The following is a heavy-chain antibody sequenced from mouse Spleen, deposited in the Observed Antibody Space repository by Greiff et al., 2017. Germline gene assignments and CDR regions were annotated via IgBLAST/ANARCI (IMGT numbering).Heavy chain of an antibody. D-gene: IGHD2-14*01. J-gene: IGHJ2*01. CDR2: IDPSDSYT. CDR1: GYTFTSYW. V-gene: IGHV1-50*01. Sequence: QVQLKQPGAELVKPGASVKLSCKASGYTFTSYWMQWVKQRPGQGLEWIGEIDPSDSYTNYNQKFKGKATLTVDTSSSTAYMQLSSLTSEDSAVYYCARTGYRYGDYWGQGTTLTVSS. CDR3: ARTGYRYGDY.